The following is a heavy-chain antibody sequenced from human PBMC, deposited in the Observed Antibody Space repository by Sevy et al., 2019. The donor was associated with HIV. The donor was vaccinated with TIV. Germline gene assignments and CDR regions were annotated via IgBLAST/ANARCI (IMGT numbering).Heavy chain of an antibody. CDR2: ISYDGSNK. J-gene: IGHJ4*02. V-gene: IGHV3-30-3*01. Sequence: WGSLRLSCAASGFTFSSYAMHWVRQAPGKGLEWVAVISYDGSNKYYADSVKGRFTISRDNSKNTLYLQMNSLRAEDTAVYYCARGLYYDSSRGTFDYWGQGTLVTVSS. CDR3: ARGLYYDSSRGTFDY. D-gene: IGHD3-22*01. CDR1: GFTFSSYA.